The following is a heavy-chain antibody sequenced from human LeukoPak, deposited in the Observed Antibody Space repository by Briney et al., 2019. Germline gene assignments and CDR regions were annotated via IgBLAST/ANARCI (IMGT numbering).Heavy chain of an antibody. Sequence: SGPTLVKPTQTLTLTCTFSGFSLSTSGVGVGWIRQPPGKALEWFALIYWDDDKRYSPSLKNRLTITKDTSKNQVVLTMTNMDPVDTATYYCAHRDITTVVNNWFDPWGQGTLVTVSS. V-gene: IGHV2-5*02. CDR3: AHRDITTVVNNWFDP. J-gene: IGHJ5*02. CDR2: IYWDDDK. D-gene: IGHD4-23*01. CDR1: GFSLSTSGVG.